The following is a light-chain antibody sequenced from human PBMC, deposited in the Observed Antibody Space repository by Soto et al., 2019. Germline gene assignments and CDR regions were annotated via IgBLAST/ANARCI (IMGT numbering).Light chain of an antibody. CDR1: QSVSNNY. Sequence: EIVLTQSPGTLSLSPGERATLLCRASQSVSNNYLAWYQQKPGQAPRLLIYGASNRATGIPDRFSGSGSGTDFTLTISRLEPEDFAVYYCQRYGSSGTFGEGTKVDIK. V-gene: IGKV3-20*01. CDR2: GAS. CDR3: QRYGSSGT. J-gene: IGKJ4*02.